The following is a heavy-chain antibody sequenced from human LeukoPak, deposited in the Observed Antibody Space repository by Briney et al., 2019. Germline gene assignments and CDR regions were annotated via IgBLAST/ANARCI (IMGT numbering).Heavy chain of an antibody. CDR1: GFTFSSYA. CDR2: ISGSGGST. D-gene: IGHD3-10*01. V-gene: IGHV3-23*01. J-gene: IGHJ4*02. CDR3: AKEVVEYYYGSGSLDY. Sequence: QTGGSLRLSCAASGFTFSSYAMSWVRQAPGKGLEWVSAISGSGGSTYYADSVKGRFTISRDNSKNTLYLQMNSLRAEDTAVYYCAKEVVEYYYGSGSLDYWGQGTLVTVSS.